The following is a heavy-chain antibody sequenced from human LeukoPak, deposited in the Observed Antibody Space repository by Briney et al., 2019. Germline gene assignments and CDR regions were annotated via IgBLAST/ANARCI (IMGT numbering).Heavy chain of an antibody. D-gene: IGHD2-21*02. V-gene: IGHV1-69*05. CDR1: GGTFSSYA. CDR3: ARGYIVVVTAIDAFDI. CDR2: IIPIFGTA. J-gene: IGHJ3*02. Sequence: SVKVSCKASGGTFSSYAISWVRQAPGQGLEWMGGIIPIFGTANYAQKFQGRVTMTRDMSTSTVYMELSSLRSEDTAVYYCARGYIVVVTAIDAFDIWGQGTMVTVSS.